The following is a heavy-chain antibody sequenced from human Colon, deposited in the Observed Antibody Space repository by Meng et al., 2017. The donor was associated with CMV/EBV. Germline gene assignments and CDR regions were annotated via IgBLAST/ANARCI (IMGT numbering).Heavy chain of an antibody. CDR1: GYRFTSYG. V-gene: IGHV1-18*01. Sequence: ASVKVSCKPSGYRFTSYGIIWVRQAPGQGLEWMGWISAYNGNTYYAQNFQGRLILTTDTSTGTVNMELRSLTSDDTAVYYCARDRITYYYDTSDYSSYFDFWGQGTLVTVSS. CDR3: ARDRITYYYDTSDYSSYFDF. J-gene: IGHJ4*02. CDR2: ISAYNGNT. D-gene: IGHD3-22*01.